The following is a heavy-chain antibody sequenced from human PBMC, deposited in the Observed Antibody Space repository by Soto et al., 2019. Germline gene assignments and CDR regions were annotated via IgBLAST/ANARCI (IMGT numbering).Heavy chain of an antibody. Sequence: QVRLQESGPGLVKPSETLSLTCTVSGGSISSYYWSWIRQPPGKGLEWIGYMYNTGSTIYNPSLKSRVTISVDTLKNQFSLKLNSVPAADTAVYYCARDLWGYCGADCYPLDVWGQGTTVTVSS. V-gene: IGHV4-59*01. CDR1: GGSISSYY. CDR2: MYNTGST. D-gene: IGHD2-21*02. CDR3: ARDLWGYCGADCYPLDV. J-gene: IGHJ6*02.